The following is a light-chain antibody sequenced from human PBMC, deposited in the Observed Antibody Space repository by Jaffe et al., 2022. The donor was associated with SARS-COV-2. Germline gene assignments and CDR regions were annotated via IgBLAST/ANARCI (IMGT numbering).Light chain of an antibody. J-gene: IGKJ2*01. CDR1: QSITFY. CDR2: AAS. CDR3: QQSSSTPRT. V-gene: IGKV1-39*01. Sequence: DIQMTQSPSSLSASIGDRVIITCRASQSITFYLNWYQQKPGKAPNLLIYAASSLQSGVPSRFSGSGSGTDFTLTISSLQPEDFATYYCQQSSSTPRTFGQGTKVEIK.